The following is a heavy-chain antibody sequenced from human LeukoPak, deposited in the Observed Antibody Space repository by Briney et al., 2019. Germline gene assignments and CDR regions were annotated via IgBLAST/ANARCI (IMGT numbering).Heavy chain of an antibody. CDR2: INHSGST. CDR3: ARGRGYIVVVPAATAYFQH. Sequence: SQTLSLTCAVYGGSFSGYYWRWIPQPPGKGLEWIGEINHSGSTNYNPSLKSRVTISVDTSKNQFSQKLSSVTAADTAVYYCARGRGYIVVVPAATAYFQHWGQGTLVTVSS. J-gene: IGHJ1*01. V-gene: IGHV4-34*01. D-gene: IGHD2-2*01. CDR1: GGSFSGYY.